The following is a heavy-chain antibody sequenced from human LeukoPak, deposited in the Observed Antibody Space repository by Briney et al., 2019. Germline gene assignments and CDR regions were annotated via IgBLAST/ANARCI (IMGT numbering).Heavy chain of an antibody. J-gene: IGHJ4*02. CDR3: AKDNRRHYTSGPNPDSLH. Sequence: GGSLRLSCAASGFTFDDYAMHWVRQAPGKGLEWVSGISWNSGSIGYADSVKGRFTISRDNAKNSLYLQMNSLRVEDTAFYYCAKDNRRHYTSGPNPDSLHWGQGALVTVSS. D-gene: IGHD6-19*01. V-gene: IGHV3-9*01. CDR2: ISWNSGSI. CDR1: GFTFDDYA.